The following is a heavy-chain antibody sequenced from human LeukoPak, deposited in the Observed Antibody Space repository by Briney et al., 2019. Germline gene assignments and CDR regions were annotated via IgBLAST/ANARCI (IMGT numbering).Heavy chain of an antibody. J-gene: IGHJ1*01. CDR2: ISYDGSNK. Sequence: GRSLRLSCAASGFTFSSYGMHWVRQAPGKGLEWVAVISYDGSNKYYADSVKGRFTISRDNSKNTLYLQMNSLRAEDTAVYYCAKIGGERYYGDKRCFQHWGQGTLVTVSS. CDR1: GFTFSSYG. CDR3: AKIGGERYYGDKRCFQH. V-gene: IGHV3-30*18. D-gene: IGHD4-17*01.